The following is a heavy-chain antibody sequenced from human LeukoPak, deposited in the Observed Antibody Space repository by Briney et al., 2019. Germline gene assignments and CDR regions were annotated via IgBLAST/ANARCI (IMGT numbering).Heavy chain of an antibody. J-gene: IGHJ6*03. Sequence: PGGSLRLSCAASGFTFSSYGMTWVRQAPGKGLEWVSAISGSGGSTYYADSVKGRFTISRDNSKNTLYLQMNSLRAEDTALYYCARDSITIFGRENYYMDVWGKGTTVTVSS. V-gene: IGHV3-23*01. CDR3: ARDSITIFGRENYYMDV. CDR1: GFTFSSYG. D-gene: IGHD3-3*01. CDR2: ISGSGGST.